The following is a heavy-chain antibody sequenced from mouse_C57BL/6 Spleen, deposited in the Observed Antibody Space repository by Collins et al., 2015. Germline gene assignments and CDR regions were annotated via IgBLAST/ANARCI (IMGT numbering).Heavy chain of an antibody. CDR2: ISSGGSYT. CDR1: GFTFGSYG. V-gene: IGHV5-6*01. Sequence: EVQLVESGGDLVKPGGSLKLSCAASGFTFGSYGMSWVRQTPDKRLEWVATISSGGSYTYYPDSVKGRFTISRDNAKNTLYLQMSSLKSEDTAMYYCASNYYGSIHWYFDVWGAGTTVTVSS. CDR3: ASNYYGSIHWYFDV. J-gene: IGHJ1*01. D-gene: IGHD1-1*01.